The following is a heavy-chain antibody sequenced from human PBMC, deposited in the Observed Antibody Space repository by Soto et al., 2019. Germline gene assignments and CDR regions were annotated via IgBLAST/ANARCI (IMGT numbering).Heavy chain of an antibody. CDR1: GGSISSGGYY. D-gene: IGHD4-4*01. CDR2: IYYSGST. Sequence: PSETLSLTCTVSGGSISSGGYYWSWIRQHPGKGLEWIGYIYYSGSTYYNPSLKSRVTISVDTSKNQFSMKRSAVTAADPALYLCASLVGAVTARLYYFGYWGRGTLVTVSS. CDR3: ASLVGAVTARLYYFGY. J-gene: IGHJ4*02. V-gene: IGHV4-31*03.